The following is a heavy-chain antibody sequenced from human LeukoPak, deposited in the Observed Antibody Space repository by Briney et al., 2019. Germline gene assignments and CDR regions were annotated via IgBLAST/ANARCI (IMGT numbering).Heavy chain of an antibody. CDR3: AKEPEDVLRYFDWLPRVWFDP. Sequence: SETLSLTCTVFGGSIRYYYWSWIRQPPGKGLEWIGYMYHSGSTNYNPSLKSRVAISVDTSKNKFSLKVISVTAADTAVYYCAKEPEDVLRYFDWLPRVWFDPWGQGTLVTVSS. J-gene: IGHJ5*02. CDR1: GGSIRYYY. D-gene: IGHD3-9*01. CDR2: MYHSGST. V-gene: IGHV4-59*12.